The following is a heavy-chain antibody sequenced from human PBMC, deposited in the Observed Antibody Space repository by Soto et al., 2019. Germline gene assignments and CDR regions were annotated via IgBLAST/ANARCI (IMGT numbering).Heavy chain of an antibody. V-gene: IGHV3-30*03. Sequence: QVQLVESGGGVVQPGRSLRLSCAASGFTFSSYGMHWVRQAPGKGLEWVAVISYDGSNKYYADSVKGRFTISRDNSKNTLYLQMNSLRAEDTAVYYCARDPVPEVVVPANWFDPWGQGTLVTVSS. D-gene: IGHD2-2*01. CDR2: ISYDGSNK. J-gene: IGHJ5*02. CDR3: ARDPVPEVVVPANWFDP. CDR1: GFTFSSYG.